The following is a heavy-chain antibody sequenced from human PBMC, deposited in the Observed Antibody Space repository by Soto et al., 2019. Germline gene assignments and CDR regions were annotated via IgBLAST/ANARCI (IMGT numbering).Heavy chain of an antibody. Sequence: QVQLQESGPGLVKPSETLSLTCTVSGDSFNNYYWSWIRQPAGKGLEWVGRIYTNGNTDYNPSLKSRATKSVDTSNNQLSLKLNAVTAADTAVYFCAREAALAGGDWYWCDPWGQGTLVTVSS. CDR2: IYTNGNT. J-gene: IGHJ5*02. D-gene: IGHD6-19*01. CDR1: GDSFNNYY. CDR3: AREAALAGGDWYWCDP. V-gene: IGHV4-4*07.